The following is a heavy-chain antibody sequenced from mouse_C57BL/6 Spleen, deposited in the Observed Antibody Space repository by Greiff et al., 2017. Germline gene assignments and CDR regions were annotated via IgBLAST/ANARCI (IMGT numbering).Heavy chain of an antibody. V-gene: IGHV5-17*01. CDR1: GFTFSDYG. Sequence: DVMLVASWGGLVKPGGSLQLSCAASGFTFSDYGMHWVRQAPEKGLEWVAYISSGSSPIYYADTVKGRFTISRDNAKNTLFLQMTSLRSEDTAMYYCARGGGNFAWFAYWGQGTLVTVSA. J-gene: IGHJ3*01. D-gene: IGHD2-1*01. CDR2: ISSGSSPI. CDR3: ARGGGNFAWFAY.